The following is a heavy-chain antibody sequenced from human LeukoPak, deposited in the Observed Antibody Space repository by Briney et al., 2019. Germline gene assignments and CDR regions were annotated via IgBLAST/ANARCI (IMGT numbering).Heavy chain of an antibody. Sequence: GGSLRLSCAASGFTFSNYAMHWVRQAPGKGLEWVAVISSDGSNKYYADSVKGRFTISRDNAKNSLYLQMNSLRAEDTAVYYCARDGITMRILEYWGQGTLVTVSS. V-gene: IGHV3-30*04. CDR3: ARDGITMRILEY. CDR1: GFTFSNYA. CDR2: ISSDGSNK. D-gene: IGHD3-10*01. J-gene: IGHJ4*02.